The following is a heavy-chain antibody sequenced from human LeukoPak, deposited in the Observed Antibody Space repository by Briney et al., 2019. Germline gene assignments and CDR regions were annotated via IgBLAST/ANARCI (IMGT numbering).Heavy chain of an antibody. CDR2: ISSSSSYI. CDR3: AKDHSSSWYDYFDY. J-gene: IGHJ4*02. D-gene: IGHD6-13*01. Sequence: GGSLRLSCAASGFTFSSYSMNWVRQAPGKGLEWVSSISSSSSYIYYADSVKGRFTISRDNSKNTLYLQMNSLRAEDTAVYYCAKDHSSSWYDYFDYWGQGTLVTVSS. V-gene: IGHV3-21*04. CDR1: GFTFSSYS.